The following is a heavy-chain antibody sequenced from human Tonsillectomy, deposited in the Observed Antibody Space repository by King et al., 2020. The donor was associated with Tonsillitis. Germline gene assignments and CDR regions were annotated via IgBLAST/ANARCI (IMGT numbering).Heavy chain of an antibody. V-gene: IGHV5-51*01. D-gene: IGHD2-2*01. CDR3: ARQRTRSTAGYFYL. Sequence: VQLVESGAEVKKPGESLKISCKGSGYSFTSYWIGLVRQMPGKGLEWMGIIYPGDSYTRYSPSFQGQVTISADKSISTAYLQWSRLKASDTAMYYCARQRTRSTAGYFYLWGRSTLVTVSS. CDR1: GYSFTSYW. CDR2: IYPGDSYT. J-gene: IGHJ2*01.